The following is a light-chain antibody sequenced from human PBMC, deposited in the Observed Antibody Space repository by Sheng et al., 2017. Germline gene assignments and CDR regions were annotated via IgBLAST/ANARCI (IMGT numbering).Light chain of an antibody. V-gene: IGKV4-1*01. CDR1: QSVLYSSNNKNY. J-gene: IGKJ5*01. CDR2: WAS. CDR3: QQYYSTPIT. Sequence: DIVLTQSPDSLAVSLGERATINCKSSQSVLYSSNNKNYLAWYQQKPGQPPKLLIYWASTRESGVPDRFSGSGSGTDFTLTISSLQAEDVALYYCQQYYSTPITFGQGHDWRLN.